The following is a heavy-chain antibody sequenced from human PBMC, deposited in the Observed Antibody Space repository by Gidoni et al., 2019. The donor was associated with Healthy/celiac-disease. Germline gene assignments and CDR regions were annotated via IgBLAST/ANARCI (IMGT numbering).Heavy chain of an antibody. D-gene: IGHD3-10*01. CDR1: GGSFSGYY. V-gene: IGHV4-34*01. CDR3: ARVIGTMVRGVIYYYYGMDV. J-gene: IGHJ6*02. Sequence: QVQLQQWGAGLLKPSETLSLTCAVYGGSFSGYYWSWIRQPPGKGLEWIGEINHSGSTNYTPSLKSRGTISVDTSKNQFSLKLSSVTAADTAVYYCARVIGTMVRGVIYYYYGMDVWGQGTTVTVSS. CDR2: INHSGST.